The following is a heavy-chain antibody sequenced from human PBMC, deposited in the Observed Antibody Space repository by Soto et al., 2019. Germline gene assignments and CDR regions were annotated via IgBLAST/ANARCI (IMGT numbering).Heavy chain of an antibody. D-gene: IGHD3-16*01. Sequence: GGSLRLSCAASGLPVSSSYMSWVRQAPGKGLQWVSVIYSAGSTYYANSVKGRFTISRDISTNMVYLQMSGLTDEDTAVYYCARAREPEYSSAICFVIWGQGALVTVSS. CDR1: GLPVSSSY. V-gene: IGHV3-53*01. CDR3: ARAREPEYSSAICFVI. J-gene: IGHJ4*02. CDR2: IYSAGST.